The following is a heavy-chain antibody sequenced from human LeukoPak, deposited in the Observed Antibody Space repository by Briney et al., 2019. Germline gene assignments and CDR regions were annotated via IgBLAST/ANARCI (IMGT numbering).Heavy chain of an antibody. V-gene: IGHV3-74*01. Sequence: PGGSLRLSCASSGFTFSYSWMQWLRQAPGKGLVWVSRINSDGSSRSYAASVKGRFTISRDNAKNTLYLQMDSLRVEDAAVYYCSSPQDGYKSPDCWGQGTLVTVSS. CDR3: SSPQDGYKSPDC. D-gene: IGHD5-24*01. CDR1: GFTFSYSW. CDR2: INSDGSSR. J-gene: IGHJ4*02.